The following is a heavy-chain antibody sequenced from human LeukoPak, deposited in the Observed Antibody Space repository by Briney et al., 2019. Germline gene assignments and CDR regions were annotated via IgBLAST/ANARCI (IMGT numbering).Heavy chain of an antibody. CDR1: GFTFSSYS. V-gene: IGHV3-21*01. Sequence: GGSLRLSCAASGFTFSSYSMNWVRQAPGKGLEWVSSIRSSSSYIYYADSVKGRFTISRDNAKNSLYLQMNSLRAEDTAVYYCARGRGYSYGYDYWGQGTLVTVSS. J-gene: IGHJ4*02. CDR3: ARGRGYSYGYDY. D-gene: IGHD5-18*01. CDR2: IRSSSSYI.